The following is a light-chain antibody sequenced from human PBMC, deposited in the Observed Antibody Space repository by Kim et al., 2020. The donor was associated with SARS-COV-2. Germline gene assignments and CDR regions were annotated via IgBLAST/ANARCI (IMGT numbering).Light chain of an antibody. CDR3: LLNFGGAQLV. CDR1: TGAVTDDYY. J-gene: IGLJ2*01. V-gene: IGLV7-43*01. Sequence: GGTVTLTCASSTGAVTDDYYPNWFQQRPGQPPRALIYSTSKQHSWTPARFSGSLLGGKAALTLSPVQPEDEADYYCLLNFGGAQLVFGGGTQLTVL. CDR2: STS.